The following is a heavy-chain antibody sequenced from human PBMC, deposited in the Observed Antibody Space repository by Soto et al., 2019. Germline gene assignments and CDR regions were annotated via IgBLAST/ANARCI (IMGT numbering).Heavy chain of an antibody. Sequence: EVQLVESGGGLVQPGGSLGLSCAASGFAFSTYWMNWVRQAPGKGLEWVANIKQDGSERFYVDSVKGRFTISRDNARNTLNLQMNSLRAEDTAVYYCAGGSGYLIASWGQGTLVTVSS. CDR1: GFAFSTYW. V-gene: IGHV3-7*05. CDR3: AGGSGYLIAS. D-gene: IGHD5-12*01. J-gene: IGHJ4*02. CDR2: IKQDGSER.